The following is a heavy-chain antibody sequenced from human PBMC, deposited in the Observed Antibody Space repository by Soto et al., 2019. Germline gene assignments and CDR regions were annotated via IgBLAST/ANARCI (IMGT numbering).Heavy chain of an antibody. V-gene: IGHV4-4*07. Sequence: QVQLQESGPGLVKPSETLSLTCTVSGGSINTYFWSWIRQPAGKGLEWIGRIYTSGTANYNPSLKGRVLMSVDTSKNQFSLKVTSVTAADTAVYYCARDFDSSSWYRLDQWDQGTLVIVSS. D-gene: IGHD6-13*01. CDR2: IYTSGTA. CDR3: ARDFDSSSWYRLDQ. J-gene: IGHJ4*02. CDR1: GGSINTYF.